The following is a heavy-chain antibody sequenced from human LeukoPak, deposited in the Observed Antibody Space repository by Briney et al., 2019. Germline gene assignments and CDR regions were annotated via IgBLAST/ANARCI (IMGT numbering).Heavy chain of an antibody. Sequence: GGSLRLSCGVSGITLSNYGMTWVRQAPGKGLEWVSLISGDGDDTYYADSVKGRFTISRDTSNNTLYLQMDSLGTEDTALYYCAKDRGGYYGSGTSYYFYGVDVWGQGTTVAVSS. CDR2: ISGDGDDT. V-gene: IGHV3-43*02. D-gene: IGHD3-10*01. CDR1: GITLSNYG. J-gene: IGHJ6*02. CDR3: AKDRGGYYGSGTSYYFYGVDV.